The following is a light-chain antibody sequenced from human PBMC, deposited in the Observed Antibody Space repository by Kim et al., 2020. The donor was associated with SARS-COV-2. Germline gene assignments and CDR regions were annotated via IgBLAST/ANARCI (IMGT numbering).Light chain of an antibody. CDR3: GTWDSSLSAGV. CDR2: DNN. V-gene: IGLV1-51*01. Sequence: QSVLTQPPSVSAAPGQRVIISCSGSRSDIGDNYVSWFQQLPGSAPKLLIYDNNKRPSGIPDRFSGSKSDTSATLGITGLQPGDEADYYCGTWDSSLSAGVFGTGTKVTVL. J-gene: IGLJ1*01. CDR1: RSDIGDNY.